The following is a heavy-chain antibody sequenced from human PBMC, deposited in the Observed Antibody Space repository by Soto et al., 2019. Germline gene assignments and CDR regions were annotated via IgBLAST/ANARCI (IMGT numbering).Heavy chain of an antibody. CDR2: IYSGGST. J-gene: IGHJ4*02. Sequence: EMQLVESGGGLVQHGGSLRLSCAASGFTVGSNYMNWVRQAPGKGLEWVSVIYSGGSTYYADSVKGRFTISRDNSKNTLYLQMNSLRAEDTAVYYCARSWAVAGSYDYWGQGTLVTVSS. D-gene: IGHD6-19*01. V-gene: IGHV3-66*01. CDR3: ARSWAVAGSYDY. CDR1: GFTVGSNY.